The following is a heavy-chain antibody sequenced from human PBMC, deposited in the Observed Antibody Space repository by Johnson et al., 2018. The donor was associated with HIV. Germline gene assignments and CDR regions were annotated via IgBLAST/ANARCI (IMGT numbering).Heavy chain of an antibody. D-gene: IGHD5-24*01. CDR1: GFTFSSYW. CDR3: AKDIASGDSYDAFDI. Sequence: VQLVESGGGVVRPGRSLRLSCAASGFTFSSYWMSWVRQAPGKGLEWVANIKQDGSEKYYVDSVKGRFTISRDNAKNSLYLQMNSLRAEDTALYYCAKDIASGDSYDAFDIWGQGTMVTVSS. V-gene: IGHV3-7*05. CDR2: IKQDGSEK. J-gene: IGHJ3*02.